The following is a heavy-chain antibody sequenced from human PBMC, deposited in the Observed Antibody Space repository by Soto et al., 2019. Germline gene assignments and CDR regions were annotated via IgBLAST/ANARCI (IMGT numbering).Heavy chain of an antibody. V-gene: IGHV4-59*12. CDR1: GGSISSYY. J-gene: IGHJ4*02. D-gene: IGHD2-15*01. CDR3: AREIRISGPHDY. CDR2: IYYSGST. Sequence: SETLSLTCTVSGGSISSYYWSWIRQPPGKGLEWIGYIYYSGSTYYNPSLKSRVTISVDTSKNQFSLKLSSVTAADTAVYYCAREIRISGPHDYWGQGTLVTVSS.